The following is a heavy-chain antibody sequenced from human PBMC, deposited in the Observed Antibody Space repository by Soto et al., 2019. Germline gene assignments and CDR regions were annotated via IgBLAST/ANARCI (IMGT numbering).Heavy chain of an antibody. CDR3: ARVREPLTGGPWFDP. Sequence: ASETPSLTCAVYGGSFSGYYWSWIPQPPGKGLEWIGEINHSGSTNYNPSLKSRVTISVDTSKNQFSLKLSSVTAADTAVYYCARVREPLTGGPWFDPWGQGTLVTVSS. J-gene: IGHJ5*02. CDR1: GGSFSGYY. CDR2: INHSGST. V-gene: IGHV4-34*01. D-gene: IGHD1-26*01.